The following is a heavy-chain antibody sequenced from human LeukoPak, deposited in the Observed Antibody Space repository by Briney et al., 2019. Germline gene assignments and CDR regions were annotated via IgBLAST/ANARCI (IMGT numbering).Heavy chain of an antibody. J-gene: IGHJ4*02. V-gene: IGHV3-30*02. Sequence: GGSLRLSCAASGCTFDNYGMHWVRQAPGKGREWVALIRYDGIKKFYAGSVKGRFTISRDNSKNTLYLQMNSLTLEDTALYYCAKDDNGPQDNWGQGTLVTVSS. CDR2: IRYDGIKK. CDR1: GCTFDNYG. CDR3: AKDDNGPQDN. D-gene: IGHD1-14*01.